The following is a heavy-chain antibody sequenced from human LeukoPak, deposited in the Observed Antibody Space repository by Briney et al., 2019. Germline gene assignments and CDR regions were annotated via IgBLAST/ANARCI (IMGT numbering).Heavy chain of an antibody. Sequence: GGSMRLSCAASGFTFSSYAMHWVRQAPGKGLEWVAVISYDGSNKYYADSVKGRFTISRDNAKNSLYLQMNSLRAEDTAVYYCARAFAPGIAAAGLFDPWGQGTLVTVSS. V-gene: IGHV3-30-3*01. J-gene: IGHJ5*02. D-gene: IGHD6-13*01. CDR1: GFTFSSYA. CDR3: ARAFAPGIAAAGLFDP. CDR2: ISYDGSNK.